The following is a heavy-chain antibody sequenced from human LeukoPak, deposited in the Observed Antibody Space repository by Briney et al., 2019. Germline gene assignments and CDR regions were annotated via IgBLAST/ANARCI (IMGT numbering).Heavy chain of an antibody. V-gene: IGHV3-7*01. J-gene: IGHJ4*02. CDR3: ARYLSGIAGYTYGRGIDY. D-gene: IGHD5-18*01. Sequence: GGSLRLPCAASGFTFSSHWMSWVRQAPGKGLEWVANIKKDGSEKYYVDAVKGRFTISRDNAKTTLYLQMNSLRAEDTAVYYCARYLSGIAGYTYGRGIDYWGQGTLVTVSS. CDR1: GFTFSSHW. CDR2: IKKDGSEK.